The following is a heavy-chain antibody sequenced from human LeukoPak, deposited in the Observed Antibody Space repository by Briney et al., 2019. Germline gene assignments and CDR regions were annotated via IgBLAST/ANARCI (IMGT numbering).Heavy chain of an antibody. CDR3: ARDQLYFFYYYGMDV. J-gene: IGHJ6*02. D-gene: IGHD1-1*01. CDR1: GFTFSSYS. V-gene: IGHV3-21*01. Sequence: PGGSLRLSCAASGFTFSSYSMNWVRQAPGKGLEWVSSISSSSSYIYYADSVKGRFTISRDNAKNTLYLQMNSLRAEDTAVYYCARDQLYFFYYYGMDVWGQGTTVTVSS. CDR2: ISSSSSYI.